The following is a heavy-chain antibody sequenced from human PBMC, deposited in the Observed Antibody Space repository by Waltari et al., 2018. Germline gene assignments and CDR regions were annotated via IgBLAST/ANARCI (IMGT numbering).Heavy chain of an antibody. J-gene: IGHJ4*02. D-gene: IGHD6-13*01. Sequence: QVQLQESGPGLVKPSQTLSLTCTVSGDSITSGNYYWSWIRQPAGKGLEWIGRIYTSGSTNYNPSLKSRVTISVDTSKNQFSLKLSSVTAADTAVYYCARARGYSSRDWGQGTLVTVSS. CDR2: IYTSGST. V-gene: IGHV4-61*02. CDR1: GDSITSGNYY. CDR3: ARARGYSSRD.